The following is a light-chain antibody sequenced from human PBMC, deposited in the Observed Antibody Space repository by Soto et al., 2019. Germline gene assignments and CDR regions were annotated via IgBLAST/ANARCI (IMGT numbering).Light chain of an antibody. Sequence: QSVLTQPPSVSGAPGQRVTISCTGSRSNIGAGYDVHWYQQLPGTAPKLLIYGNSNRPSGVPDRFSGSKSATSASLAITGLQAEDEADYFCSSFAGSYSPYVFGTGTKLTVL. CDR1: RSNIGAGYD. J-gene: IGLJ1*01. CDR2: GNS. CDR3: SSFAGSYSPYV. V-gene: IGLV1-40*01.